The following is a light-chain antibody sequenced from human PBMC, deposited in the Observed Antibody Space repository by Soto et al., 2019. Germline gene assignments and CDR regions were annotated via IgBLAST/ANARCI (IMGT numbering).Light chain of an antibody. CDR2: DVS. CDR3: SSYTRRSTYV. V-gene: IGLV2-14*03. Sequence: QSLLTQPASVSGSPGQSITIPCSGTSSDVGSYNVVSWYQQHPGKAPKLVIYDVSNRPSGVSPRFSGAKSGNTASLTIAGVQAEDEADYYCSSYTRRSTYVFGTGTKVTVL. CDR1: SSDVGSYNV. J-gene: IGLJ1*01.